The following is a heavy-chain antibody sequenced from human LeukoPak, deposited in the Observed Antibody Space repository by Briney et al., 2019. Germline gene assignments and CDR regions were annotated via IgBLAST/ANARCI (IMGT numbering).Heavy chain of an antibody. Sequence: GGPLRLSCAASGFTFTSYAMSGVGQAPGKGLEWVSAISGSGGSTYYADSVKGRFTISRDNSKNTLYLQMNSLRAEDTAVYYCANDYADYWGQGTLVTVSS. V-gene: IGHV3-23*01. CDR2: ISGSGGST. CDR3: ANDYADY. J-gene: IGHJ4*02. D-gene: IGHD4-17*01. CDR1: GFTFTSYA.